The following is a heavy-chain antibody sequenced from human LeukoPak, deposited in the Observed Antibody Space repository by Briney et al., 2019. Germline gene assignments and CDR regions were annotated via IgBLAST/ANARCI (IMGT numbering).Heavy chain of an antibody. V-gene: IGHV3-7*01. CDR2: IKQDGTEK. J-gene: IGHJ3*02. CDR1: GFTFTTYW. Sequence: GGSLRLSCAASGFTFTTYWMSWVRQAPGKGLEWVANIKQDGTEKYYVDSVKGRFTISRDNAKNSLYLQMNSLRAEDTAVYYCARDITVTLTVGAFDIWGQGTMVTVSS. CDR3: ARDITVTLTVGAFDI. D-gene: IGHD4-17*01.